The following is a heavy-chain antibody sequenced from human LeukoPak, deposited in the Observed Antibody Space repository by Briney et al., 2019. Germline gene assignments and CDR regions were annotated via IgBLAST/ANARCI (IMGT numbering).Heavy chain of an antibody. CDR1: GFPFRSYW. D-gene: IGHD4-11*01. J-gene: IGHJ4*02. CDR3: AKDDSMTLDHFDY. CDR2: IKQDGSEK. V-gene: IGHV3-7*01. Sequence: GGSLRLSCAASGFPFRSYWMSWVRQAPGKGLEWVANIKQDGSEKYYVDSVKGRFTISRDSSKNTLSLQMNSLTTEDTAVYYCAKDDSMTLDHFDYWGQGALVTVSS.